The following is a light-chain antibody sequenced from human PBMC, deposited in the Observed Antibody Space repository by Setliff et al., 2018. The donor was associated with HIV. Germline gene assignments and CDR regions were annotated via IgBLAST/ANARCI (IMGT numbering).Light chain of an antibody. CDR3: CSYAGSSTFV. J-gene: IGLJ2*01. Sequence: QSALAQPASVSGSTGQSITISCTGTSSDVGSYNLLSWYQQHPGKTPKLIIYEVSKRPSGVSNPFSGSNSCNTASLTISGLQTEDEADYYCCSYAGSSTFVFGGGTKVTVL. V-gene: IGLV2-23*02. CDR2: EVS. CDR1: SSDVGSYNL.